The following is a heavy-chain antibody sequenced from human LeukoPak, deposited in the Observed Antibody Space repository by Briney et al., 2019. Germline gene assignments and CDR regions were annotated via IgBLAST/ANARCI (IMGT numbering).Heavy chain of an antibody. Sequence: ASVKVSCKASGYTFTGYYMHWVRQAPGQGLEWMGWISAYNGNTNYAQKLQGRVTMTTDTSTSTAYMELRSLRSDDTAVYYCARDKEYDYVWGSYRYTRAFDIWGQGTMVTVSS. D-gene: IGHD3-16*02. CDR1: GYTFTGYY. CDR3: ARDKEYDYVWGSYRYTRAFDI. V-gene: IGHV1-18*04. J-gene: IGHJ3*02. CDR2: ISAYNGNT.